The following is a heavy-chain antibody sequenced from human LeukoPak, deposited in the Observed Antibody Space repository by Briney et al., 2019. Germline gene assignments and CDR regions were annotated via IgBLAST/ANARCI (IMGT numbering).Heavy chain of an antibody. Sequence: ASVKVSCKASGYTFTSYYMHWVRQAPGQGLEWMGIINPSGGSTSYAQKFQGRVTMTRDMSTSTVYMELSSLRSEDTAVYYCARALSEMATIGEDFDYWGQGTLVTVSS. CDR3: ARALSEMATIGEDFDY. V-gene: IGHV1-46*01. J-gene: IGHJ4*02. CDR2: INPSGGST. CDR1: GYTFTSYY. D-gene: IGHD5-24*01.